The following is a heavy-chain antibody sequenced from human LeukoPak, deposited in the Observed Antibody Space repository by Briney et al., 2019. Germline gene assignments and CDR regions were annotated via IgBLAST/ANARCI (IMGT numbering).Heavy chain of an antibody. D-gene: IGHD6-19*01. CDR2: IYYSGST. CDR3: ARDHSSGWYGGNDY. CDR1: GFTFSSYA. V-gene: IGHV4-59*01. Sequence: GSLRLSCAASGFTFSSYAMHWVRQAPGKGLEWIGYIYYSGSTNYNPSLKSRVTISVDASKNQFSLKLSSVTAADTAVYYCARDHSSGWYGGNDYWGQGTLVTVSS. J-gene: IGHJ4*02.